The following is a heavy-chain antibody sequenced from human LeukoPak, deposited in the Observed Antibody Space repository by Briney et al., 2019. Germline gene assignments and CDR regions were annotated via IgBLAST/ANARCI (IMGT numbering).Heavy chain of an antibody. V-gene: IGHV1-69*13. CDR2: LIPLFGRA. Sequence: SVKVSCKASGGTLRNYAISWVRQAPGQGLEWMGGLIPLFGRAEYAQKFQGRVTITADEPTNTAYMELNFLRSEDTDVYYCASPKENSDYYFDSWGQGTLVAVSA. D-gene: IGHD4-11*01. J-gene: IGHJ4*02. CDR3: ASPKENSDYYFDS. CDR1: GGTLRNYA.